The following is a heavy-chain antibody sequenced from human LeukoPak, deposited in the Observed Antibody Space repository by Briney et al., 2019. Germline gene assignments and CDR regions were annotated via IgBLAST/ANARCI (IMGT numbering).Heavy chain of an antibody. V-gene: IGHV4-39*01. CDR1: GGSISSSSYY. CDR3: ARGREGSSCSGGSCYEPPWGYYYMDV. D-gene: IGHD2-15*01. J-gene: IGHJ6*03. Sequence: PSETLSLTCTVSGGSISSSSYYWGWIRQPPGKGLEWIGSIYYSGSTYYNPSLKSRVTISVDTSKNQFSLKLSSVTAADTAVYYCARGREGSSCSGGSCYEPPWGYYYMDVWGKGTTVTVSS. CDR2: IYYSGST.